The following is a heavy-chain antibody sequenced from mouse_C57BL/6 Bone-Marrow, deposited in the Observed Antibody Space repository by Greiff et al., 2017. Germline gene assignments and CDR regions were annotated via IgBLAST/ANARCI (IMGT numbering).Heavy chain of an antibody. J-gene: IGHJ2*01. CDR1: GIDFSRYW. Sequence: EVKVVESGGGLVQPGGSLKLSCAASGIDFSRYWMSWVRRAPGKGLEWIGEINPDSSTINYAPSLKDKFIISRDNAKNTLYLQMSKVGSEDTALYYCANHYDYDDYFDYWGQGTTLTVSS. CDR3: ANHYDYDDYFDY. V-gene: IGHV4-1*01. D-gene: IGHD2-4*01. CDR2: INPDSSTI.